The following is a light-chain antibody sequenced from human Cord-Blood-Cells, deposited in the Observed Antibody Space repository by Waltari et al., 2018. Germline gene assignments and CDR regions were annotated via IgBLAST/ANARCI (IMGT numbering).Light chain of an antibody. CDR2: WAS. J-gene: IGKJ2*01. CDR3: QQYYSTPYT. CDR1: KSVLYSSNNKNY. Sequence: DIVMTQSPDSLGVSLGERATINCKSSKSVLYSSNNKNYLAWYQQKPGQPPKLLIYWASTRESGVPDRFSGSGSGTDFTLTISSLQAEDVAVYYCQQYYSTPYTFGQGTKLEIK. V-gene: IGKV4-1*01.